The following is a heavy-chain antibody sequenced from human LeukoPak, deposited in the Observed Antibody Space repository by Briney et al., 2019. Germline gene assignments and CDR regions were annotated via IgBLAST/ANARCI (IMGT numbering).Heavy chain of an antibody. V-gene: IGHV4-31*03. CDR3: ARGKGDYVWGSPLGYFDY. D-gene: IGHD3-16*01. CDR1: GGSISSGGYY. J-gene: IGHJ4*02. CDR2: IYYSGST. Sequence: SETLSLTCTVSGGSISSGGYYWSWIRQHPGKGLEWIGYIYYSGSTNYNPSLKSRVTISVDTSKNQFSLKLSSVTAADTAVYYCARGKGDYVWGSPLGYFDYWGQGTLVTVSS.